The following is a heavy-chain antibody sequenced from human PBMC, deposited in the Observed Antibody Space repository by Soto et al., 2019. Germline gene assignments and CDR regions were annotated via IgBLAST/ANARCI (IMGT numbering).Heavy chain of an antibody. J-gene: IGHJ3*01. CDR1: GFSLSTSGVG. D-gene: IGHD3-10*01. CDR2: IYWDDDT. Sequence: QITLKESGPRLVKPTQTLTLTCTFSGFSLSTSGVGVGWIRQPPGKALEWLALIYWDDDTRYSPSLKSRLTITKDTSKHQVVLTMTNMDPMDTATYYCAHRLLVWFGRMDAFDLWGQGTMVTVSS. V-gene: IGHV2-5*02. CDR3: AHRLLVWFGRMDAFDL.